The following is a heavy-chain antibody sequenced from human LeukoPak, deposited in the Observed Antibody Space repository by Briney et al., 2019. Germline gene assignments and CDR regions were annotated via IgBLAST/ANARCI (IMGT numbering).Heavy chain of an antibody. CDR2: IYSGGST. J-gene: IGHJ3*02. V-gene: IGHV3-53*01. CDR1: GFTVSSNY. D-gene: IGHD3-22*01. Sequence: PGGSLRLSCAASGFTVSSNYMSWVRQAPGKGLEWVSVIYSGGSTYYADSVKGRFTISRDNSKNTLYLQMNSLRAEDTAVYYCARDYPDYYDSSGYYYGAFDIWGQGTMVTVSS. CDR3: ARDYPDYYDSSGYYYGAFDI.